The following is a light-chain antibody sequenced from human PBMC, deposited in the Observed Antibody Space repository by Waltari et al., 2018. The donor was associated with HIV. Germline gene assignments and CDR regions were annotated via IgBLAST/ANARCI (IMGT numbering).Light chain of an antibody. J-gene: IGLJ2*01. CDR2: HVS. CDR1: STDGCGSNY. Sequence: QSALTQPASVSGSPGQSITISCTGTSTDGCGSNYGSWYQQPPGNAPKFMIYHVSNRPAGVSNGFAGSKSGNTASLTISGLQAEDETDYYCTSYTSSNTLVIFGGGTKLTVL. CDR3: TSYTSSNTLVI. V-gene: IGLV2-14*03.